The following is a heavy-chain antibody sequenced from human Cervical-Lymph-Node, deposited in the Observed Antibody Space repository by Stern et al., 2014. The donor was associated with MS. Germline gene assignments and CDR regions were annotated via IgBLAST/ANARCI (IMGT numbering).Heavy chain of an antibody. CDR2: IIPMVCTA. Sequence: VQLVQSGAEVKKPGSSMRVSCKASGGTFSSYAISWVRQAPGQGLEWMGGIIPMVCTANYAQKFQGRVTIPADASTSTAYMEVSSLRSDDTAVYYCATSAGELTPEAVWGQGTTVTVFS. V-gene: IGHV1-69*13. CDR3: ATSAGELTPEAV. J-gene: IGHJ6*02. CDR1: GGTFSSYA. D-gene: IGHD1-26*01.